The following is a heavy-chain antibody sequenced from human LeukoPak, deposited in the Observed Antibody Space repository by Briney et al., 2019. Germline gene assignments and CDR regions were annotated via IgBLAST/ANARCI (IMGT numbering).Heavy chain of an antibody. D-gene: IGHD3-16*01. CDR2: IDQSGGRK. CDR3: ARDVEGGTFDI. CDR1: GFTFSRFW. Sequence: PAGSLRLSCAASGFTFSRFWMNWVRQAPGRGLEWVANIDQSGGRKTDVDAVKGRFTISRDNAKNSLFLEMSSLRADDTAVYFCARDVEGGTFDIWGQGTMVTVSS. J-gene: IGHJ3*02. V-gene: IGHV3-7*05.